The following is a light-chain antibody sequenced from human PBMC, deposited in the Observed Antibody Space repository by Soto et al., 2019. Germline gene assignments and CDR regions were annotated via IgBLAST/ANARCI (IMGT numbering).Light chain of an antibody. CDR1: QGISSW. V-gene: IGKV1-5*03. J-gene: IGKJ4*01. Sequence: DIRMTQSPSTLSASVGDRVIITSRASQGISSWLAWYQQKPGKAPELRIYKASSLQSGVPSRFSGSGSGTEFTLTISSLQPDDFATYYCQHYNSYPLTFGGGTKVEIK. CDR3: QHYNSYPLT. CDR2: KAS.